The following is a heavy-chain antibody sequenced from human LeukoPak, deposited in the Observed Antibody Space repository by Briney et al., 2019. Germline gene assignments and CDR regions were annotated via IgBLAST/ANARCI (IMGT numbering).Heavy chain of an antibody. CDR2: IIPIFGTA. V-gene: IGHV1-69*01. Sequence: SVKVSCKASGGTFSSYAISWVRQAPGQGLEWMGGIIPIFGTANYAQKFQGRVTITADESTSTAYMELSSLRSEDTAVYYCARVRVTMVRGVIITFGAFDIWGQGTMVTVSS. J-gene: IGHJ3*02. D-gene: IGHD3-10*01. CDR1: GGTFSSYA. CDR3: ARVRVTMVRGVIITFGAFDI.